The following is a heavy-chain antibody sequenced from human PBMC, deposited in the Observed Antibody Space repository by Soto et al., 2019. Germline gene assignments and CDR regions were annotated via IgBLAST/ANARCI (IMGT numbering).Heavy chain of an antibody. V-gene: IGHV1-46*01. CDR1: GYAFTMFY. Sequence: VQLVQSGAEVREPGASVMLSCKTSGYAFTMFYMSWVRQAPGQGLEWMGTINADGGRTNYAQNFQGRLTMNSDKTTGTIYMQLSSLKSDDTAVYYCARAMAAADKWDGRFWFDPWCQGALFTVSS. J-gene: IGHJ5*02. CDR3: ARAMAAADKWDGRFWFDP. D-gene: IGHD6-25*01. CDR2: INADGGRT.